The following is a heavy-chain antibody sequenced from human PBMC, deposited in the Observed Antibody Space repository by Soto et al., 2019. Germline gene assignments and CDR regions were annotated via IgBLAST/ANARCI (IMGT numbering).Heavy chain of an antibody. J-gene: IGHJ5*02. CDR3: ARVPRYSGSPLDP. V-gene: IGHV1-18*01. CDR1: GYTFTSYG. D-gene: IGHD1-26*01. CDR2: ISAYNGNT. Sequence: VSSVKVACKASGYTFTSYGLSWVRQAPGQGLEWMGWISAYNGNTNYAQKLQGRVTMTTDTSTSTAYKELRSLRSDDTAVYYCARVPRYSGSPLDPWGQGTLVTVSS.